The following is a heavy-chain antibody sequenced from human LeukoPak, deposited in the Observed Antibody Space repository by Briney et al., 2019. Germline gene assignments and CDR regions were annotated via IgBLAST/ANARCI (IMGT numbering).Heavy chain of an antibody. V-gene: IGHV4-59*01. CDR3: ARADYAEGFDY. J-gene: IGHJ4*02. CDR1: GGSISSYY. Sequence: PSETLSLTCTVSGGSISSYYWSWIRQPPGKGLEWIGYIYYSGSTNYNPSLKSRVTISVDTSKNQFSLKLSSVTAADTAVYYCARADYAEGFDYWGQGTLVTVSS. D-gene: IGHD4-17*01. CDR2: IYYSGST.